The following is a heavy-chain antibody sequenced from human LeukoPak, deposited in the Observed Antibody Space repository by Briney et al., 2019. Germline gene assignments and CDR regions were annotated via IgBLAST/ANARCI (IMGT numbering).Heavy chain of an antibody. CDR2: INPSGGST. D-gene: IGHD6-13*01. V-gene: IGHV1-46*01. Sequence: ASVKVSCKASGYTFTSYYMHWVRHATGQGLEWMGIINPSGGSTSYAQKFQGRVTMTRDMSTSTVYMELSSLRSEDTVVYYCARADVAASKEAFDIWGQGTMVTVSS. CDR3: ARADVAASKEAFDI. J-gene: IGHJ3*02. CDR1: GYTFTSYY.